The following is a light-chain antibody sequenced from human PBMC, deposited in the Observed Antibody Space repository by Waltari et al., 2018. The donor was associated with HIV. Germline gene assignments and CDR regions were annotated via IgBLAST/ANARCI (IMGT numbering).Light chain of an antibody. Sequence: SYVLTQPPSVSVAPGKTARITCGGNNIGTKRLHWYQQKPGQAPVLVIYYDSDRPSGIPERFSGSNSGNSATLTIIRVEAGDEADYYCQVWDPSGDHLIFGGGTKLTVL. J-gene: IGLJ2*01. CDR3: QVWDPSGDHLI. CDR2: YDS. V-gene: IGLV3-21*04. CDR1: NIGTKR.